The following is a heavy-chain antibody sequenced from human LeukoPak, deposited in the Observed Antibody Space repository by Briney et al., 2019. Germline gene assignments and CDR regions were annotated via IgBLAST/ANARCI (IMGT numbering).Heavy chain of an antibody. Sequence: GGSLRLSCAASGFTFSSYAMHWVRQAPGKGLEWVAVISYDGSNKYYADSVKGRFTISRDNSKNTLYLQMNSLRAEDTAVYYCARDKAGDCYLCRYFDYWGQGTLVTVSS. V-gene: IGHV3-30-3*01. CDR2: ISYDGSNK. J-gene: IGHJ4*02. CDR1: GFTFSSYA. CDR3: ARDKAGDCYLCRYFDY. D-gene: IGHD2-21*02.